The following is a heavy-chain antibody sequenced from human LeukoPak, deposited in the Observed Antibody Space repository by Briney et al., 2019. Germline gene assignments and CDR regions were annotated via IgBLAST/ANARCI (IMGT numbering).Heavy chain of an antibody. CDR2: ISNSGRTI. J-gene: IGHJ4*02. V-gene: IGHV3-11*01. Sequence: GGSLRLSCAASGFTFSDYYMIWIRQAPGKGLEWVSYISNSGRTIKYADSVKGRFTISRDNAKNSLSLHMNSLRAEDTAVYYCARDRTRTTVIGPDVDYWGQGTLVTVSS. D-gene: IGHD4-17*01. CDR1: GFTFSDYY. CDR3: ARDRTRTTVIGPDVDY.